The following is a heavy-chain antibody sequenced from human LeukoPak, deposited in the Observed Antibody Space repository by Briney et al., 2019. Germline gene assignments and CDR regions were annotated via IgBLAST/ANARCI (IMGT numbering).Heavy chain of an antibody. V-gene: IGHV3-30-3*01. CDR3: APRPAAHDAFDI. J-gene: IGHJ3*02. Sequence: PGGSLRLSCAASGFTFSSYAMHWVRQAPGKGLEWVAVISYDGSNKYYADSVKGRFTISRDNSKNTLYLQMNSLRAEDTAVYYCAPRPAAHDAFDIWGQGIMVTVSS. CDR2: ISYDGSNK. D-gene: IGHD2-2*01. CDR1: GFTFSSYA.